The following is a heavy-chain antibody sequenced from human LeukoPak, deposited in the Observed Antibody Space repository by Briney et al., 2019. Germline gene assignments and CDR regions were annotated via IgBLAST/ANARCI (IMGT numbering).Heavy chain of an antibody. V-gene: IGHV4-4*02. J-gene: IGHJ6*03. CDR3: ARGYCNGGSCYSVDSTKYHMDV. D-gene: IGHD2-15*01. CDR1: GGSISSNNW. CDR2: MYHTGST. Sequence: PSETLSLTCAVSGGSISSNNWWSWVRLSPGKGLEWIGEMYHTGSTNYNPSFKSRVTISVDKSKNQFSLKVNSVTATDTAVYYCARGYCNGGSCYSVDSTKYHMDVWGKGTTVTVSS.